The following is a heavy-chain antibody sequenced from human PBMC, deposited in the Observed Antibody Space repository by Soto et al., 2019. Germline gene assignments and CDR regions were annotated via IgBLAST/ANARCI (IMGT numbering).Heavy chain of an antibody. Sequence: SETLSLTCTVSGGSISSSSYYWGWIRQPPGKGLEWIGSIYYSGSTYYNPSLKSRVTISVDTSKNQFSLKLSSVTAADTAVYYCARTLNWFDPWGQGTLVTVSS. J-gene: IGHJ5*02. CDR3: ARTLNWFDP. V-gene: IGHV4-39*01. CDR1: GGSISSSSYY. CDR2: IYYSGST.